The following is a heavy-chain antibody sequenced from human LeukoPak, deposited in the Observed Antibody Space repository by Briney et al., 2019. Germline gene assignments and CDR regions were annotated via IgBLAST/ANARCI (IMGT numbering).Heavy chain of an antibody. Sequence: TGGSLRLSCAASGFTFSSYAMHWVRQAPGKGLEWVAVISYDGSNEYYADSVKGRFTISRDNSKNTLYLQMNSLRAEDTAVYYCAKTYDSSGYWPPYRNYFDYWGQGTLVTVSS. J-gene: IGHJ4*02. CDR1: GFTFSSYA. CDR3: AKTYDSSGYWPPYRNYFDY. D-gene: IGHD3-22*01. V-gene: IGHV3-30*18. CDR2: ISYDGSNE.